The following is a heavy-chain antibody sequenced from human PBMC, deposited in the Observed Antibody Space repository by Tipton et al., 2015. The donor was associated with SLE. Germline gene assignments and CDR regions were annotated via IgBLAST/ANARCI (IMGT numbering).Heavy chain of an antibody. V-gene: IGHV4-59*01. Sequence: TLSLTCTVSGDSISNYYWSWIRQPPGKGLEWIGYIYYSGYTNYNPSLKSRLTISLDTSKNQFSLKLSSVTAAATAVYYCAREGYDSFYYYYYMDVWGKGTTVTVSS. CDR1: GDSISNYY. D-gene: IGHD3-22*01. CDR3: AREGYDSFYYYYYMDV. CDR2: IYYSGYT. J-gene: IGHJ6*03.